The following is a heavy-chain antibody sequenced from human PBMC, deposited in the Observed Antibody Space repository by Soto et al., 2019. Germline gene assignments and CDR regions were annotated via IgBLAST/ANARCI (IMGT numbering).Heavy chain of an antibody. CDR3: GRSSWLSDAFDI. J-gene: IGHJ3*02. CDR2: ISSSSSYI. CDR1: GFTFSSYS. Sequence: EVQLVESGGGLVKPGGSLRLSCAASGFTFSSYSMNWVRQAPGKGLEWVSSISSSSSYIYYADSVKGRFTISRDNAKNSLYLQMNSLTAEDTAVYYCGRSSWLSDAFDIWGQGTMVTVSS. D-gene: IGHD5-18*01. V-gene: IGHV3-21*01.